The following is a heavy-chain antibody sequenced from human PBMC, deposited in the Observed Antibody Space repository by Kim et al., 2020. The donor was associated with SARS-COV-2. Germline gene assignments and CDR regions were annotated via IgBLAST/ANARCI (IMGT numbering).Heavy chain of an antibody. CDR2: IIPILGIA. CDR1: GGTFSSYA. Sequence: SVKVSCKASGGTFSSYAISWVRQAPGQGLEWMGRIIPILGIANYAQKFQGRVTITADKSTSTAYMELSSLRSEDTAVYYCARDLRYSGSYYVMDVWGKG. D-gene: IGHD1-26*01. V-gene: IGHV1-69*04. CDR3: ARDLRYSGSYYVMDV. J-gene: IGHJ6*04.